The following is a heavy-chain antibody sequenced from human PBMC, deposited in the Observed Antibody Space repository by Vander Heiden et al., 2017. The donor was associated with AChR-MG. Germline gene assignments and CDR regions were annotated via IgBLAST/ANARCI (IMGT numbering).Heavy chain of an antibody. D-gene: IGHD3-22*01. CDR1: GFTFGDYA. J-gene: IGHJ5*02. CDR3: TREGPFDYYDSSGYH. Sequence: EVQLVESGGGLVKPGRSLRLSCTASGFTFGDYAMSWFRQAPGKGLEWVGFIRSKAYGGTTEYAASVKGRFTISRDDSKSIAYLQMNSLKTEDTAVYYCTREGPFDYYDSSGYHWGQGTLVTVSS. V-gene: IGHV3-49*05. CDR2: IRSKAYGGTT.